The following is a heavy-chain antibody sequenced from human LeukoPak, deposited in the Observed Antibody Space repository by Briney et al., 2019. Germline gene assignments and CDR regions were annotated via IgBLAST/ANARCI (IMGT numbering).Heavy chain of an antibody. CDR2: IWHDGSNK. CDR3: AKAAGYSSGWPFEY. J-gene: IGHJ4*02. Sequence: GGSLRLSWAASGFTFNNYGIHWVRQAPGKGLEWVAVIWHDGSNKYYADSVKGRFTISRDNSKNTLYLQMNSLRAEDTAVYYCAKAAGYSSGWPFEYWGQGTLVTVSS. D-gene: IGHD6-19*01. CDR1: GFTFNNYG. V-gene: IGHV3-33*06.